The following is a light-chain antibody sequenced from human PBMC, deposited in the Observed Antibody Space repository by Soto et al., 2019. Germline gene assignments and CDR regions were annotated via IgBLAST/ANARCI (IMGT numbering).Light chain of an antibody. V-gene: IGKV1-5*03. CDR3: QQFYDYPLT. Sequence: DIQMTQSPSTLSASVGDRVTITCRASQSISVWLAWYQQKAGKAPNLLIYKASRLESGVPSRFSGSGSGADFTLTISSLQPEDFATYYCQQFYDYPLTFGGGTKVDIK. CDR2: KAS. CDR1: QSISVW. J-gene: IGKJ4*01.